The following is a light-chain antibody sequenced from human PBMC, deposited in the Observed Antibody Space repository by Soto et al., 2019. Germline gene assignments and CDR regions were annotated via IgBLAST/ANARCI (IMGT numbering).Light chain of an antibody. J-gene: IGKJ5*01. CDR1: QSISDW. V-gene: IGKV1-5*03. Sequence: DIQMTQSPATLSASVGDRVTITCRASQSISDWLAWYQQRPGKAPKVLIYRASSLESGVPSRFSGSGFGTDFTLTISSLQHDDFAAYYWQPHNNYPVTFGQGKRLEIK. CDR2: RAS. CDR3: QPHNNYPVT.